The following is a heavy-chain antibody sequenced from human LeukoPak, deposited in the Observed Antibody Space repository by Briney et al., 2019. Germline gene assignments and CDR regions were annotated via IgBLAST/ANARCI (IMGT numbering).Heavy chain of an antibody. CDR1: GGTLSSYA. J-gene: IGHJ4*02. Sequence: GASVKVSCKASGGTLSSYAISWVRQAPGQGLEWMGGIIPIFGTANYAQKFQGRVTITADESTSTAYMELSSLRSEDTAVYYCARGWARDYGYFDYWGQGTLVTVSS. V-gene: IGHV1-69*13. CDR2: IIPIFGTA. CDR3: ARGWARDYGYFDY. D-gene: IGHD4-17*01.